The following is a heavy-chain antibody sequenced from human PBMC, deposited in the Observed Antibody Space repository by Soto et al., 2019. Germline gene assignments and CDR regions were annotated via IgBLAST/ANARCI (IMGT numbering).Heavy chain of an antibody. J-gene: IGHJ6*02. CDR1: GGTFSSYA. Sequence: SVKVSCKDSGGTFSSYAISWVRQAPGHGLGWMGGIIPIFSTANYAQKFQGRVTITADESTSTAYMELSSLRSEDTAVYYCARDGCGGDCYPLDYYYGMDVWGQGTTVTVSS. D-gene: IGHD2-21*02. CDR3: ARDGCGGDCYPLDYYYGMDV. V-gene: IGHV1-69*13. CDR2: IIPIFSTA.